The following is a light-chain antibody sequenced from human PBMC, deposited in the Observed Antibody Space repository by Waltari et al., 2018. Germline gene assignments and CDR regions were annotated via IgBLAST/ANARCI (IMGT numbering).Light chain of an antibody. CDR3: QQYSNWPLYT. CDR2: GAT. Sequence: ELVLTRSPDTLSVAPGEGATLSCTASQYVSRSLAWYQQRPGQAPRVLIYGATTRATGVPARFSGSGAGTEFTLTITSLQSEDVGVYYCQQYSNWPLYTFGQGTKLEI. V-gene: IGKV3-15*01. J-gene: IGKJ2*01. CDR1: QYVSRS.